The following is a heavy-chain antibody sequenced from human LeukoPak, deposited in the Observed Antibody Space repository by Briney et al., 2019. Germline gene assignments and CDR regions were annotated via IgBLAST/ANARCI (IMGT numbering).Heavy chain of an antibody. J-gene: IGHJ4*01. CDR3: AKDHLPGIVVADRDY. CDR2: ISGSGGST. CDR1: GFAFSSYA. Sequence: GGSLRLSCAASGFAFSSYAMSWVRQAPGKGLEWVSAISGSGGSTYYADSVKGRFTISRDNSKNTLYLQINSLRAEDTAVYYCAKDHLPGIVVADRDYWGQGTLVTVSS. V-gene: IGHV3-23*01. D-gene: IGHD6-19*01.